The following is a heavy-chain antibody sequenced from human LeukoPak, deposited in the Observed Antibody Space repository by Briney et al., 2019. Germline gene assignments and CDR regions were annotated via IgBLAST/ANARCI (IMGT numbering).Heavy chain of an antibody. J-gene: IGHJ4*02. V-gene: IGHV3-48*03. CDR2: ISSSGSTI. Sequence: GGSLRLSCAASGFTFSSYEMNWVRQAPGKGLEWVSYISSSGSTIYYADSVKGRFTISRDNAKNSLYLQMNSLRAEDTAVYYCARGDDILTGFKFDYWGQGTLVTVSS. CDR1: GFTFSSYE. CDR3: ARGDDILTGFKFDY. D-gene: IGHD3-9*01.